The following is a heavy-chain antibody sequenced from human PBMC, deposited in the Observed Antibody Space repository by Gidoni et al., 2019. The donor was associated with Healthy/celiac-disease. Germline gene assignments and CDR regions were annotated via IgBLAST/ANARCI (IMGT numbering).Heavy chain of an antibody. Sequence: QVQLVQSGAEVKKPGSSVKVSCKASRGPFRSCAIRWVRQAPGQGLEWMGGSIPIFGTANYAQKCQGRVTITAGESTSTAYMELSSLRSEDTALYYCARTKDCSSTSCYTYNWFDPWGQGTLVTVSS. D-gene: IGHD2-2*02. CDR1: RGPFRSCA. J-gene: IGHJ5*02. CDR3: ARTKDCSSTSCYTYNWFDP. V-gene: IGHV1-69*01. CDR2: SIPIFGTA.